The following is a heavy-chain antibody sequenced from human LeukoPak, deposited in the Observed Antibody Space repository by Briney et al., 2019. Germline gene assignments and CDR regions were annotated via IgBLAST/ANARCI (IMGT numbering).Heavy chain of an antibody. Sequence: SGGSLRLSCAASGFTFSTYAMSWVRQAPGKGLEWVSAISDNGGSTYYADSVKGRFTISRDNSRNTLYLQMNSLRAEDTAVYYCAKHTTTLFSWFDPWGQGTLVTVSS. CDR2: ISDNGGST. CDR3: AKHTTTLFSWFDP. D-gene: IGHD1-26*01. CDR1: GFTFSTYA. V-gene: IGHV3-23*01. J-gene: IGHJ5*02.